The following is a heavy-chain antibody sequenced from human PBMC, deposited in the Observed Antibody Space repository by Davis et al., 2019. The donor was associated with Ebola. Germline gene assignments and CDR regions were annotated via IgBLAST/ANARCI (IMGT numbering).Heavy chain of an antibody. D-gene: IGHD2-15*01. J-gene: IGHJ4*02. CDR3: ASQWSREGY. CDR1: GFTSTFSSYW. CDR2: INSDGSRK. Sequence: GESLKISCAASGFTSTFSSYWMHWVRQVPGKGLVWVSNINSDGSRKGYADSVRGRFTISRDNAKNTLYLQMNSLGVEDTAVYYCASQWSREGYWGQGTLVTVSS. V-gene: IGHV3-74*01.